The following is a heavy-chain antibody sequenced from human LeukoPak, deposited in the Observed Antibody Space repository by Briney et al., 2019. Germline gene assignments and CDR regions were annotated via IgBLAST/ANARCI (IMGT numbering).Heavy chain of an antibody. CDR1: GFTVSSTY. V-gene: IGHV3-66*01. Sequence: GGSLRLSCAASGFTVSSTYMSWVRQAPGKGLEWVSLIYTGGNTNYEYSVKGRFTLSRDNSKNTVYLQMNSLRVEDTAMYYCATISDRLFYFGSWGQGTLVTVSS. J-gene: IGHJ4*02. CDR2: IYTGGNT. CDR3: ATISDRLFYFGS.